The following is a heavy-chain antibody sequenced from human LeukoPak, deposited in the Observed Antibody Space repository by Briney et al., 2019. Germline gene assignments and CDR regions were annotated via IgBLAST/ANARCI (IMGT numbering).Heavy chain of an antibody. CDR1: GFTFSSYA. V-gene: IGHV3-23*01. D-gene: IGHD1-7*01. J-gene: IGHJ3*02. CDR3: ARGLYIGLDWNYGEGAFDI. CDR2: ISCSGGST. Sequence: SGGSLRLSCAASGFTFSSYAMSWVRQAPGKGLEWVSAISCSGGSTYYADSVKGRFTISRDNPKNTVYLQMNSLRAEDTAVYYCARGLYIGLDWNYGEGAFDIWGQGTMVTVSS.